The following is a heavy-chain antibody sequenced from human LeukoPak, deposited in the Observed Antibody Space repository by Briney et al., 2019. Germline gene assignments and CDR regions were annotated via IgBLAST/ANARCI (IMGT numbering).Heavy chain of an antibody. CDR1: GFTFTSSA. CDR3: ARLRGDRAARYYYYMDV. CDR2: IVVGSGNT. V-gene: IGHV1-58*01. J-gene: IGHJ6*03. Sequence: GASVKVSCKASGFTFTSSAVQWVRQARGQRLEWIGWIVVGSGNTNYAQKFQERVTITRDMSTSTAYMELSSLRSEDTAVYYCARLRGDRAARYYYYMDVWGKGTTVTVSS. D-gene: IGHD6-6*01.